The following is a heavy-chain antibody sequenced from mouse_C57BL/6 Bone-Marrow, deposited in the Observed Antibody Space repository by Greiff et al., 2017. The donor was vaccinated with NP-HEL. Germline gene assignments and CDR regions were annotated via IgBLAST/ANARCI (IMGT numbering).Heavy chain of an antibody. CDR2: IYPGDGDT. CDR1: GYAFSSSW. CDR3: ARSGLRPVAGGYFDV. D-gene: IGHD1-2*01. V-gene: IGHV1-82*01. J-gene: IGHJ1*03. Sequence: QVQLKQSGPELVKPGASVKISCKASGYAFSSSWMNWVKQRPGKGLEWIGRIYPGDGDTNYNGKLKGKATLTADKSSSTAYMQLSSLTSEDSAVYFCARSGLRPVAGGYFDVWGTGTTVTVSS.